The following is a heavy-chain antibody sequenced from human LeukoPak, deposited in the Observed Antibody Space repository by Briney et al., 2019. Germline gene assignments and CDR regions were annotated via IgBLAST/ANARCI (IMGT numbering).Heavy chain of an antibody. J-gene: IGHJ3*02. CDR3: ARDQLNYYDSSGSDDAFDI. CDR1: GGSISSYY. Sequence: PSETLSLTCTVSGGSISSYYWSWIRQPAGKGLEWIGRIYTSGSTNYNPSLKSRVTMSVDTSKNQFSLKLSSVTAADTAVYYCARDQLNYYDSSGSDDAFDIWGQGTMGTVSS. D-gene: IGHD3-22*01. V-gene: IGHV4-4*07. CDR2: IYTSGST.